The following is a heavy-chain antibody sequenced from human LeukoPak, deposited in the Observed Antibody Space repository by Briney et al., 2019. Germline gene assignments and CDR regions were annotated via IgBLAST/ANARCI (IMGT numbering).Heavy chain of an antibody. CDR2: ISGSGGST. Sequence: PGGSLRLSCAASGFTFSSYAMSWVRQAPGKGLEWVLAISGSGGSTYYADSVKGRFTISRDNSKNTLYLQMNSLRAEDTAVYYCAKEGCGGDCYLSAWFDPWGQGTLVTVSS. CDR1: GFTFSSYA. D-gene: IGHD2-21*01. CDR3: AKEGCGGDCYLSAWFDP. V-gene: IGHV3-23*01. J-gene: IGHJ5*02.